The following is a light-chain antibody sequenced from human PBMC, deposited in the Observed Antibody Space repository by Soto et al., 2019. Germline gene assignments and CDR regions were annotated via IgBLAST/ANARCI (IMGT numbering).Light chain of an antibody. Sequence: EILMTQSPATLSVSPGEGATLSCRASQSVSSNLAWYQKKSGQSPRLLIYDASTRATGIPARFSGSGSGTEFTLTISSLQSEDFAVYYCQQYNNWPGVTVGPGTKVDVK. CDR1: QSVSSN. CDR2: DAS. CDR3: QQYNNWPGVT. V-gene: IGKV3-15*01. J-gene: IGKJ3*01.